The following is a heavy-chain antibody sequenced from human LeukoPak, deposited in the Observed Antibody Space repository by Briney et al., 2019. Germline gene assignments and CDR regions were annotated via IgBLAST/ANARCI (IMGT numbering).Heavy chain of an antibody. CDR2: ISSSSSYI. Sequence: PGGSLRLSCAASGFTFSSYSMNWVRQAPGKGLEWVSSISSSSSYIYYADSVKGRFTISRDNAKNSLYLQMNSLRDEDTAVYYCVRPLATDGKVTLDSWGQGTLVTVSS. D-gene: IGHD6-13*01. J-gene: IGHJ4*02. V-gene: IGHV3-21*01. CDR3: VRPLATDGKVTLDS. CDR1: GFTFSSYS.